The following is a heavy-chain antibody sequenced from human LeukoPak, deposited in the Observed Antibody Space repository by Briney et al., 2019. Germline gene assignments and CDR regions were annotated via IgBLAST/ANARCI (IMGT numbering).Heavy chain of an antibody. D-gene: IGHD4-17*01. CDR1: GYTFTSYY. J-gene: IGHJ3*02. V-gene: IGHV1-46*01. Sequence: ASVKVSCKASGYTFTSYYMHWVRQAPGQVLEWMGIINPSGGSTSYAQKFQGRVTITTDTSTSTVYMELRSLRSDDTAVYYCATTGDAFDIWGQGTMVAVSS. CDR2: INPSGGST. CDR3: ATTGDAFDI.